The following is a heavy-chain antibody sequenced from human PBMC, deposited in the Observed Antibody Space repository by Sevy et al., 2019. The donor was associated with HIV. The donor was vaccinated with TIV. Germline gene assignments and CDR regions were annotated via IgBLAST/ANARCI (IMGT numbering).Heavy chain of an antibody. J-gene: IGHJ6*02. Sequence: SETLSLTCTVSGGSVSSGSYYWSWIRQPPGKGLEGIGYIYYSGSTNYNPSLKSLVTISVNTSKNQFSLKLSSGTAAATAVYSCVRANPKSYSSGIDVWGQGTTVTVSS. V-gene: IGHV4-61*01. CDR3: VRANPKSYSSGIDV. CDR1: GGSVSSGSYY. CDR2: IYYSGST.